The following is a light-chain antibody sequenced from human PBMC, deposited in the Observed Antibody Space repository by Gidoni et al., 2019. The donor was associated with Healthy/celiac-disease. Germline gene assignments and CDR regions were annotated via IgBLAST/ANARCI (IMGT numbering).Light chain of an antibody. CDR1: QSISSW. CDR3: QQYNSYLYT. Sequence: DIQMTQSPSTLSASVGDRVTITCRASQSISSWLAWYQPTPGKAPKLLIYDASSLESGVPSRFSGSGSGTEFTLTISSLQPDDFATYYCQQYNSYLYTFGQGTKLEIK. V-gene: IGKV1-5*01. CDR2: DAS. J-gene: IGKJ2*01.